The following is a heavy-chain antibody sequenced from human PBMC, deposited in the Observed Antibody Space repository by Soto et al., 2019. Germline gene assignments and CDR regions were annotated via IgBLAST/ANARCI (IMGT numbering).Heavy chain of an antibody. J-gene: IGHJ4*02. CDR2: IIPIFGTA. CDR1: GGTFSSYA. CDR3: ARDGGYCSGGSCYSRWYYFDY. V-gene: IGHV1-69*01. Sequence: QVQLVQSGAEVKKPGSSVKVSCKASGGTFSSYAISWVRQAPGQGLAWMGGIIPIFGTANYAQKLQGRVTITADESTSTAYMELSSRRSEDTAVYYCARDGGYCSGGSCYSRWYYFDYWGQGTLVTVSS. D-gene: IGHD2-15*01.